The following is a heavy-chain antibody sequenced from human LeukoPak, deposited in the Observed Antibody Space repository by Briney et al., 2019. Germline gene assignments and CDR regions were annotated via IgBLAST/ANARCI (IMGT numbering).Heavy chain of an antibody. CDR3: ARDGSDYDILTGPFDY. Sequence: GGSLRLSCAASGFTFSTYGMNWVRQAPGKGLEWVAVISYDGNDKYYADSVTGRFTISRDNSKNTLYLQMNSLRAEDTAVYYCARDGSDYDILTGPFDYWGQGTLVTVSS. CDR2: ISYDGNDK. CDR1: GFTFSTYG. D-gene: IGHD3-9*01. V-gene: IGHV3-30*03. J-gene: IGHJ4*02.